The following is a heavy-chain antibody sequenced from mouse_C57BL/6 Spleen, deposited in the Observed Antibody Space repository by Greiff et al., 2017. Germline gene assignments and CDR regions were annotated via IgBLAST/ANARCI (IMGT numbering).Heavy chain of an antibody. CDR1: GFTFSDYY. J-gene: IGHJ1*03. CDR3: AREGIYYDYEGYWYFDV. CDR2: INYDGSST. V-gene: IGHV5-16*01. Sequence: EVMLVESEGGLVQPGSSMKLSCTASGFTFSDYYMAWVRQVPEKGLEWVANINYDGSSTYYLDSLKSRFIISSDNAKNILYLQMSSLKSEDTATYYCAREGIYYDYEGYWYFDVWGTGTTVTVSS. D-gene: IGHD2-4*01.